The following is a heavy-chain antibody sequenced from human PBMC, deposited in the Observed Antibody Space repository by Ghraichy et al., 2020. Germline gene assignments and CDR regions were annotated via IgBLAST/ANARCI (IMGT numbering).Heavy chain of an antibody. D-gene: IGHD2-15*01. CDR1: GYSFTSYW. CDR2: IYPGDSDT. V-gene: IGHV5-51*01. J-gene: IGHJ3*02. CDR3: ARPRVVVVADDAFDI. Sequence: KVSCKGSGYSFTSYWIGWVRQMPGKGLEWMGIIYPGDSDTRYSPSFQGQVTISADKSISTAYLQWSSLKASDTAMYYCARPRVVVVADDAFDIWGQGTMVTVSS.